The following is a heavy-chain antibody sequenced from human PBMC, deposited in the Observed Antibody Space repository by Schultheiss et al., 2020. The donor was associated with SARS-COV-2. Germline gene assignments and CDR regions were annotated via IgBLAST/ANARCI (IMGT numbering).Heavy chain of an antibody. CDR3: ARVRYYDFWSGYCGWFDP. J-gene: IGHJ5*02. V-gene: IGHV1-18*01. CDR2: ISAYNGNT. D-gene: IGHD3-3*01. CDR1: GYTSTSYG. Sequence: ASVKVSCKASGYTSTSYGISWVRQAPGQGLEWMGWISAYNGNTNYAQKLQGRVTMTTDTSTSTAYMELRSLRSDDTAVYYCARVRYYDFWSGYCGWFDPWGQGTLVTVSS.